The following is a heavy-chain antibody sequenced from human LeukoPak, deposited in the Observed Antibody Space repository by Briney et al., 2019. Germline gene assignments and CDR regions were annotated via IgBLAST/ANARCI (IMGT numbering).Heavy chain of an antibody. V-gene: IGHV4-39*07. J-gene: IGHJ4*02. CDR1: GGSISSSSYY. CDR3: ARGGSGWYFGVLGIDY. Sequence: SETLSLTCTVSGGSISSSSYYWGWIRQPPGKGLEWIGEINHSGSTNYNPSLKSRVTISVDTSKNQFSLKLSSVTAADTAVYYCARGGSGWYFGVLGIDYWGQGTLVTVSS. D-gene: IGHD6-19*01. CDR2: INHSGST.